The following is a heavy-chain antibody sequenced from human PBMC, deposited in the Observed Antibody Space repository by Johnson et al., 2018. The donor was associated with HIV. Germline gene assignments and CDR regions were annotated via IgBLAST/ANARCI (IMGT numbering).Heavy chain of an antibody. CDR1: GFTFSNAW. V-gene: IGHV3-15*01. CDR3: NTDRVDGGGSYYNAFDI. CDR2: IKSKTDGGTI. D-gene: IGHD1-26*01. J-gene: IGHJ3*02. Sequence: VQLLESGGDLVEHGESLRLSCVASGFTFSNAWMHWVRQAPGKGLEWVGRIKSKTDGGTIDYAAPVKGRFTISRDDSKNTLYLQMNSLKTEDTALYYCNTDRVDGGGSYYNAFDIWGQGTMVTVSS.